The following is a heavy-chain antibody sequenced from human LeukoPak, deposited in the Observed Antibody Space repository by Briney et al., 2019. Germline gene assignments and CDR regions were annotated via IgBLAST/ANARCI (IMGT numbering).Heavy chain of an antibody. CDR3: ARLERGYSGYDRSYYYYYMDV. CDR2: FSHSGST. CDR1: GDSISSGGYS. V-gene: IGHV4-30-4*07. D-gene: IGHD5-12*01. J-gene: IGHJ6*03. Sequence: SETLSLTCTVSGDSISSGGYSWSWIRQPPGKGLEWIGNFSHSGSTYYNPSLKSRLTISVDTSKNQFALKLSSVTAADTAVYYCARLERGYSGYDRSYYYYYMDVWGKGTTVTISS.